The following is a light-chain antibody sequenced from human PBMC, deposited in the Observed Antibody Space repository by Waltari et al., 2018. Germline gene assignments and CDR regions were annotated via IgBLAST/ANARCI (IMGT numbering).Light chain of an antibody. J-gene: IGLJ3*02. Sequence: QSVLTQPASVSGSPGQSITISCTGTSSDVGGYDYVSWYQQSPGKAPKLIIYDVVKRPAGGPTRFSASKSDNTASLTISGLQAEDEGDYYCCSYKRGATWVFGGGTALTVL. V-gene: IGLV2-14*03. CDR1: SSDVGGYDY. CDR2: DVV. CDR3: CSYKRGATWV.